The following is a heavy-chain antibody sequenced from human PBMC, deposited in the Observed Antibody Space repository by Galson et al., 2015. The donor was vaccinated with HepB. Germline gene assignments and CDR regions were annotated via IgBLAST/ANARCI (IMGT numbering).Heavy chain of an antibody. CDR1: GGTFSSYA. J-gene: IGHJ4*02. V-gene: IGHV1-69*10. CDR3: ARGDYDFWSGYSYFDY. Sequence: SVKVSCKASGGTFSSYAISWVRQAPGQGLEWMGGIIPILGIANYAQKFQGRVTITADKSTSTAYMELSSLRSEDTAVYYCARGDYDFWSGYSYFDYWGQGTLVTVSS. CDR2: IIPILGIA. D-gene: IGHD3-3*01.